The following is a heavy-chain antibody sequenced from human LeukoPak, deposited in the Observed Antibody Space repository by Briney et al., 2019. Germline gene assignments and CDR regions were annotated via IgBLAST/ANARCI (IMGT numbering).Heavy chain of an antibody. J-gene: IGHJ4*02. D-gene: IGHD5-24*01. Sequence: PGGSLRLSCAASGFTFSSYAMHWVRQAPGKGLEWVAVISYDGSNKYYADSVKGRFTISRDNPKNTLYLQMNSLRAEDTAVYYCARDGEMATIYLDYWGQGTLVTVSS. V-gene: IGHV3-30*04. CDR2: ISYDGSNK. CDR3: ARDGEMATIYLDY. CDR1: GFTFSSYA.